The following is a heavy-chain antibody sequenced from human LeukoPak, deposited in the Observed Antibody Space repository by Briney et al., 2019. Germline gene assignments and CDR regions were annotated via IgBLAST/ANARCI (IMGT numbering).Heavy chain of an antibody. CDR2: ISSSGSTI. Sequence: PGGSLRLSCAASGFTFSSYAMSWVRQAPGKGLEWVSYISSSGSTIYYADSVKGRFTISRDNAKNSLYLQMNSLRAEDTAVYYCARAYSSSWYEGYFDYWGQGTLVTVSS. CDR3: ARAYSSSWYEGYFDY. J-gene: IGHJ4*02. CDR1: GFTFSSYA. V-gene: IGHV3-48*04. D-gene: IGHD6-13*01.